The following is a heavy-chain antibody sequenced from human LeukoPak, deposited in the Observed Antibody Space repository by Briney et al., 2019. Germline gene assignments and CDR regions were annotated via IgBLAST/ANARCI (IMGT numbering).Heavy chain of an antibody. J-gene: IGHJ4*02. CDR1: GFTFSSYG. Sequence: GGSLRLSCAASGFTFSSYGMHWVRQAPGKGLEWVAVISYDGSNKYYADSVKGRFTISRDNSKNTLYLQMNSLRAEDTAVYYCAKDLRYDSSGYYSDWGQGTLVTVSS. D-gene: IGHD3-22*01. CDR2: ISYDGSNK. V-gene: IGHV3-30*18. CDR3: AKDLRYDSSGYYSD.